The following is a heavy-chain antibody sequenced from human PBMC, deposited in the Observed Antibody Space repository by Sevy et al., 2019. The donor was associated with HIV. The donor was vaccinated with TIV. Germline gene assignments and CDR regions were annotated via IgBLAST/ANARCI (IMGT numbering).Heavy chain of an antibody. V-gene: IGHV4-61*02. D-gene: IGHD6-19*01. Sequence: SETLSLTCTVSGGSFGSSSYYWNWIRQPAGKGLEWIGRIYTGGTTNYNPSLKGRVTMSVDTSKNQFSLKLSSVTAADTAVYYCAGRIAVAAFDYWGQGNLVTVSS. J-gene: IGHJ4*02. CDR3: AGRIAVAAFDY. CDR2: IYTGGTT. CDR1: GGSFGSSSYY.